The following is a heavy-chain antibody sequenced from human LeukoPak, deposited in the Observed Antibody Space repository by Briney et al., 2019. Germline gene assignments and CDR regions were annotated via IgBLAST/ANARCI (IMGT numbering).Heavy chain of an antibody. CDR1: GGSISSYY. CDR3: ARGGDIVVVPAAHPYFDY. D-gene: IGHD2-2*01. CDR2: IYYIGST. V-gene: IGHV4-59*01. J-gene: IGHJ4*02. Sequence: SETLSLTCTVSGGSISSYYWSWIRQPPGKGLEWIGYIYYIGSTNYNPSLKSRVTISVDTSKNQFSLKLISVTAADTAVYYCARGGDIVVVPAAHPYFDYWGQGTLVTVSS.